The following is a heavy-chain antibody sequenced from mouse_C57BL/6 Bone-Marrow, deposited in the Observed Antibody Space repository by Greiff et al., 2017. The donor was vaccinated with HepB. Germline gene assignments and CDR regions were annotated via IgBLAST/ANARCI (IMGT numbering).Heavy chain of an antibody. CDR2: IRSKSSNYAT. CDR3: VREGAGYGNPAWFAY. CDR1: GFTFNTYA. V-gene: IGHV10-3*01. J-gene: IGHJ3*01. D-gene: IGHD2-1*01. Sequence: EVQGVESGGGLVQPKGSLKLSCAASGFTFNTYAMHWVRQAPGTGLEWVARIRSKSSNYATYYADSVKDRFTISRDDSQSMLYLQMNNLKTEDTAMYYCVREGAGYGNPAWFAYWGQGTLVTVSA.